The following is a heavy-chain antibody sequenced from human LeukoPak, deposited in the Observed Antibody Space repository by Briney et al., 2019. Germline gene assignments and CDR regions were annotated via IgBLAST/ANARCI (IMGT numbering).Heavy chain of an antibody. CDR1: GGTFSSYA. V-gene: IGHV1-69*04. CDR2: IIPILGIA. J-gene: IGHJ3*02. D-gene: IGHD2-2*01. CDR3: ARDCSSTSCYYAFDI. Sequence: ASVKVSCKASGGTFSSYAISWVRQAPGQGLEWMGRIIPILGIANYAQKFQGRVTITTDESTSTAYMELSSLRSEDTAVYYCARDCSSTSCYYAFDIWGQGTMVTVSS.